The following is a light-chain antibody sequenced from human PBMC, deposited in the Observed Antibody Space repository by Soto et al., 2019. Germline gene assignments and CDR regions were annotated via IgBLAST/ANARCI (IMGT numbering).Light chain of an antibody. CDR2: EGS. CDR1: SSDVGSYNL. CDR3: CSYAGSSIHVV. J-gene: IGLJ2*01. Sequence: QSALTQPASVSGSPGQSITLSCTGTSSDVGSYNLVSWYQQHPGKAPKLMIYEGSKRPSGVSNRFSGSKFGNTASPTISGLQAEDEADYYCCSYAGSSIHVVFGGGTKLTVL. V-gene: IGLV2-23*01.